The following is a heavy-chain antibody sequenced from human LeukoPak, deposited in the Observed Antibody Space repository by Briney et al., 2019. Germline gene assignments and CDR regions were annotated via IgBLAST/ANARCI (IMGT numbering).Heavy chain of an antibody. CDR1: GFTFSSFS. J-gene: IGHJ3*02. Sequence: GGSLRLSCAASGFTFSSFSMNWVRQAPGKGLEWVSSISSSSSFIYYADSVKGRFTISRDNAKNSLYLQMNSLRAEDTAVYYCARDWERGHAFDIWGQGTMVTVSS. CDR3: ARDWERGHAFDI. V-gene: IGHV3-21*01. D-gene: IGHD3-16*01. CDR2: ISSSSSFI.